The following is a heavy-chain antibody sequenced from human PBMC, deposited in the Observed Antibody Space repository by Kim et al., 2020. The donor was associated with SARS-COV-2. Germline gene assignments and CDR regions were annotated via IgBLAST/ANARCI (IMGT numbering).Heavy chain of an antibody. D-gene: IGHD6-13*01. CDR3: ASTGIAAAGALTD. Sequence: YADSVKGRFTISRDNSKNTLYLQMNSLRAEDTAVYYCASTGIAAAGALTDWGQGTLVTVSS. J-gene: IGHJ4*02. V-gene: IGHV3-30*01.